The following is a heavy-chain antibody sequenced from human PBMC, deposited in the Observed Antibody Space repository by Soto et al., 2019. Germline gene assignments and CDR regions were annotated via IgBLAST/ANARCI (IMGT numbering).Heavy chain of an antibody. D-gene: IGHD3-3*01. CDR3: ARVLFGRGNWFDP. J-gene: IGHJ5*02. Sequence: QVQLQESGPGLVKPSETLSLTCTVSGGSISSYXXXXXXXXXXXXLEWIGYIYYSGSTNYNPSLKSRVTISVDTSKNQFSLKLSSVTAADTAVYYCARVLFGRGNWFDPWGQGTLVTVSS. CDR2: IYYSGST. V-gene: IGHV4-59*01. CDR1: GGSISSYX.